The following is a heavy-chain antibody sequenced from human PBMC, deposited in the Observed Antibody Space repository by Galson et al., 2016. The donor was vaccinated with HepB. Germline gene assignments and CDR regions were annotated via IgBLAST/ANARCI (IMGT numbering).Heavy chain of an antibody. V-gene: IGHV4-39*02. J-gene: IGHJ6*02. CDR2: IYHRGST. Sequence: ETLSLTCTVSRGSISSNIYYGAWIRQPPGKGLEWIGIIYHRGSTYYNSSLKSRLTISVDMAKNLFSLKLSSVTAADTAVYYCATRTGAIPEALDVWGQGTTVTVSS. D-gene: IGHD1-7*01. CDR1: RGSISSNIYY. CDR3: ATRTGAIPEALDV.